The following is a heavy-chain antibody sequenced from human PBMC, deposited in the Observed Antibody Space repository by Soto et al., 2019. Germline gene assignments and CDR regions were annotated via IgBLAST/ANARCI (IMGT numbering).Heavy chain of an antibody. CDR1: GFIFRSYA. CDR3: AGGTRPDAFDI. Sequence: GGSLRLSCLASGFIFRSYAMHWVRQAPGKGLEWVAVITYDGINGYYADSVRGRFAISRDNSKNTLYLQMNSLRAEDTAVYYCAGGTRPDAFDIWGQGTMVTVSS. V-gene: IGHV3-30*09. J-gene: IGHJ3*02. CDR2: ITYDGING.